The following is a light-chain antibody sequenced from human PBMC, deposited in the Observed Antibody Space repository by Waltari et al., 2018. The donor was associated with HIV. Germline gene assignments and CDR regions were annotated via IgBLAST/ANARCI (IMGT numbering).Light chain of an antibody. CDR2: DVD. V-gene: IGLV2-23*02. J-gene: IGLJ2*01. CDR3: CSKSTIYFGVL. Sequence: QSALTQPASVSGPPGQAITISCTGTRADIGGSTLVSWYQHHPGKAPRLIIFDVDKRPSGISDRFSGSKSGYTASLTISGLRTEDEADYFCCSKSTIYFGVLFGGGTTLTVL. CDR1: RADIGGSTL.